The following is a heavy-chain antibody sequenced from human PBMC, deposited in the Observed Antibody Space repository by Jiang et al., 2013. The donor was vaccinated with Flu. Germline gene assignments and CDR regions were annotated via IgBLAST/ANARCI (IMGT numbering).Heavy chain of an antibody. Sequence: GAEVKKPGESLKISCKTSGYNFTNHWIGWVRQMPGKGLEWVGRIEPSDSYTNYSPSFQGRVTISADKSTTTAYLRWSSLMASDTAMYYCAGYSVGPPGSYWGQGTLVTVSS. J-gene: IGHJ4*02. D-gene: IGHD1-26*01. CDR1: GYNFTNHW. V-gene: IGHV5-10-1*01. CDR2: IEPSDSYT. CDR3: AGYSVGPPGSY.